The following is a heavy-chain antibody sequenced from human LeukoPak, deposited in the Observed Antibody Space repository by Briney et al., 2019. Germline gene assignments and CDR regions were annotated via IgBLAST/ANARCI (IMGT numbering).Heavy chain of an antibody. J-gene: IGHJ4*02. D-gene: IGHD7-27*01. CDR3: AKVQFNWGPIDY. V-gene: IGHV3-23*01. CDR2: IDGSGDKT. Sequence: GGSLRRSCAASGFTFSNFAIRWVRQVPGKGLEWVSSIDGSGDKTHYPDSVRGRFTVSRDNSKNTLYLQMNSLRVEDTATYFCAKVQFNWGPIDYWGQGTPVIVSS. CDR1: GFTFSNFA.